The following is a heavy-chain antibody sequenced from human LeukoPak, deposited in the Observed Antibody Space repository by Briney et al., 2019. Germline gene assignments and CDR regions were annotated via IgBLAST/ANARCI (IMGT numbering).Heavy chain of an antibody. Sequence: GASVKVSCKASGYTFTGYYMHWVRQAPGQGLEWMGWINPNSGGTNYAQKFQGRVTMTRDTSISTAYMELSRLRSDDTAVYYCARGNIWDSEKNYWFDPWGQGTLVTVSS. D-gene: IGHD2/OR15-2a*01. CDR3: ARGNIWDSEKNYWFDP. V-gene: IGHV1-2*02. CDR2: INPNSGGT. J-gene: IGHJ5*02. CDR1: GYTFTGYY.